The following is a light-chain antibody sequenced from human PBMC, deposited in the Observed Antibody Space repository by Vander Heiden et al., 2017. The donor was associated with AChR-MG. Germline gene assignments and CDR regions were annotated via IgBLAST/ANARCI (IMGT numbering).Light chain of an antibody. CDR1: SSDVGSYNY. Sequence: QSALTQSASVPGSPGPSITISCAGTSSDVGSYNYVSWYQQHPGKVPNLMIYDVSNRPSGVSNRFSGSKSANTASLTISGLQAEDEATYYCTSYTRTGWMFGGGTKLTVL. J-gene: IGLJ3*02. V-gene: IGLV2-14*03. CDR2: DVS. CDR3: TSYTRTGWM.